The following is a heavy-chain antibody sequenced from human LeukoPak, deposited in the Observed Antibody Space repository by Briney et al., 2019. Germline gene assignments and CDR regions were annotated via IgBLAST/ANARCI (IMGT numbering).Heavy chain of an antibody. CDR2: ISGSGGST. Sequence: GGSLRLSYAASGFTFSSYAMSWVRQAPRKGLEWVSAISGSGGSTYYADSVKGRFTISRDNSKNTLYLQMNSLRAEDTAVYYCAKLKYSSIHYWGQGTLVTVSS. D-gene: IGHD6-19*01. CDR3: AKLKYSSIHY. V-gene: IGHV3-23*01. CDR1: GFTFSSYA. J-gene: IGHJ4*02.